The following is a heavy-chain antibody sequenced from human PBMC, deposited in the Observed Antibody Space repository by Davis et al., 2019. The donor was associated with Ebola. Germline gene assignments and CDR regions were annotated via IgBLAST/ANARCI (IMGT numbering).Heavy chain of an antibody. J-gene: IGHJ1*01. CDR3: ARIPIKYYYDSSGYYSQGEYFQH. CDR2: INHRGST. D-gene: IGHD3-22*01. V-gene: IGHV4-34*01. CDR1: GGSFSGYY. Sequence: SETLSLTCAVYGGSFSGYYWSWIRQPPGRGLEWIGEINHRGSTNYNPSLKSRVTISVDTSKNQFSLKVTSVTAADTAVYYCARIPIKYYYDSSGYYSQGEYFQHWGQGTLVTVSS.